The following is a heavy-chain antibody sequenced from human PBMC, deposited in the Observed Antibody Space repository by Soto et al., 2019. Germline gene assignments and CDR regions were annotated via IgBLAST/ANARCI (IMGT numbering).Heavy chain of an antibody. CDR2: IYYSGST. J-gene: IGHJ4*02. Sequence: PSETLSLTCTVSGGSISSGDYYWSWIRQPPGKGLEWIGYIYYSGSTNYNPSFKSRVTISLDTSKNQFSLKVSSVTAADTAVYYCARAPTYYYDNSGYPDGFDYWGQGTLVTVSS. V-gene: IGHV4-61*08. CDR3: ARAPTYYYDNSGYPDGFDY. CDR1: GGSISSGDYY. D-gene: IGHD3-22*01.